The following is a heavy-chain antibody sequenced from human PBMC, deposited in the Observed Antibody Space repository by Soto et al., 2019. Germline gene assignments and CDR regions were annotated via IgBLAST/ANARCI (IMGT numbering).Heavy chain of an antibody. V-gene: IGHV1-58*01. D-gene: IGHD3-9*01. CDR1: GFTFTSSA. CDR3: AAGLYYDILTCYYPVLYFDI. Sequence: SVKVSCKASGFTFTSSAVQWVRQARGQRLEWIGWIVVGSGNTNYAQKFQERVTITRDMSTSTAYMELSSLRSEDTAVYYCAAGLYYDILTCYYPVLYFDIWGQGTMVTVSS. CDR2: IVVGSGNT. J-gene: IGHJ3*02.